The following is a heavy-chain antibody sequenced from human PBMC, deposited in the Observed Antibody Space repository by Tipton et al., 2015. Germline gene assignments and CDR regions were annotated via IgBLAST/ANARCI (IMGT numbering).Heavy chain of an antibody. CDR1: GDSISRYY. CDR3: VGGLSGYDPFDY. D-gene: IGHD5-12*01. V-gene: IGHV4-59*01. Sequence: TLSLTCTVSGDSISRYYWNWIRQPPGKGLEWIGYMFYTGITNYNPSLKSRVTMSVATSKNQFSLRLSSVTAADTAVYYCVGGLSGYDPFDYWGQGALVTVFS. CDR2: MFYTGIT. J-gene: IGHJ4*02.